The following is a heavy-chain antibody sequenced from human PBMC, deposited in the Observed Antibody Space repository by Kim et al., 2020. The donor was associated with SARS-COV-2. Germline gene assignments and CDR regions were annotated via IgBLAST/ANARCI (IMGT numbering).Heavy chain of an antibody. CDR3: AREGPLLRFLDY. V-gene: IGHV4-4*02. D-gene: IGHD3-3*01. Sequence: NDNPSLRSRLTISVDKSKNQFSLKLTSVTAADTAVYYCAREGPLLRFLDYWGQGTLVTVSS. J-gene: IGHJ4*02.